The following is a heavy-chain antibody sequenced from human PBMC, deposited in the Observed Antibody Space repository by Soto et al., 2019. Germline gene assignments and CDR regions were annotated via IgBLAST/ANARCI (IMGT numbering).Heavy chain of an antibody. CDR1: GFTFSSYA. CDR3: ARDFQNYFDY. CDR2: ISYDGSNK. V-gene: IGHV3-30-3*01. Sequence: QVQLVESGGGVVQPGRSLRLSCAASGFTFSSYAMHWVRQAPGKGLEWVAVISYDGSNKYYADTVKGRFTTSRDNSKNTLYLQINSLRAEATAVYYCARDFQNYFDYWGQGTLVTVSS. J-gene: IGHJ4*02.